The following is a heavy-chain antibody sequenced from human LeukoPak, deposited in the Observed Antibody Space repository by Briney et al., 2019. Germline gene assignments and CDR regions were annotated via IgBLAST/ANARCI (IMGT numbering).Heavy chain of an antibody. CDR3: ARGVRTVDY. CDR2: VWNDGSKT. J-gene: IGHJ4*02. CDR1: GFIFSGYG. Sequence: PGMSLRLSCAASGFIFSGYGMYWVRQAPGKGLEWVADVWNDGSKTYYADSVKGRFTISRDNSKNTLYLQMDSLKPEDTAVYYCARGVRTVDYWGQVTLVTVSS. V-gene: IGHV3-33*01. D-gene: IGHD4-11*01.